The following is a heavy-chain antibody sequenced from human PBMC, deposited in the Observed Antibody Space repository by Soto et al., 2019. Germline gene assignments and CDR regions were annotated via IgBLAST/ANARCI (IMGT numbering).Heavy chain of an antibody. D-gene: IGHD6-19*01. V-gene: IGHV3-23*01. J-gene: IGHJ4*02. CDR3: ARGSSGWGVDY. CDR2: TGDGGT. Sequence: EVQLLESGGGLVQPGGSLRLSCTASGFTFSSYGMNWVRQAPGKGLEWVSATGDGGTYYADSVRVRFTISRDDSKNTLFLQMNTLTAEDTAVYYCARGSSGWGVDYWGQGTMVTVSS. CDR1: GFTFSSYG.